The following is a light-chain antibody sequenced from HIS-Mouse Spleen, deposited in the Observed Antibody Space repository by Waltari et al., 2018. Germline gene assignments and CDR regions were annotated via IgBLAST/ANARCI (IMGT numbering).Light chain of an antibody. Sequence: DIQLTQSPSFLSASVGDRVTITCRASQGISSYLAWYQQKPGKAPKRLIYAASTLQSGVPSRFRGSGSGTEFTLTISSLQPEDFATYYCQQLNSYSRTFGQGTKVEIK. CDR3: QQLNSYSRT. J-gene: IGKJ1*01. CDR2: AAS. CDR1: QGISSY. V-gene: IGKV1-9*01.